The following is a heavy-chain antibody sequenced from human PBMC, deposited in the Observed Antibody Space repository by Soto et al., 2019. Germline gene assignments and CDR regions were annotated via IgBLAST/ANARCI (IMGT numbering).Heavy chain of an antibody. J-gene: IGHJ5*02. CDR1: GGSIATSSYF. CDR3: SRRAPEGFDP. Sequence: SETLSLTXTVSGGSIATSSYFWAWIRRPPGKGLEWIGSIDYRGTIYNNPSLKSRVTISVDTSKNHFPLKLDSVTAADTALYYCSRRAPEGFDPWGQGTLVTVSS. CDR2: IDYRGTI. V-gene: IGHV4-39*02.